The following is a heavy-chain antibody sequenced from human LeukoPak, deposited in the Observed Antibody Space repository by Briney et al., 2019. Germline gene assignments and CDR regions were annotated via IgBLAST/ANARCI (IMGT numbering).Heavy chain of an antibody. CDR2: ISGSSTYI. J-gene: IGHJ4*02. D-gene: IGHD6-19*01. Sequence: GGSLRLSCAASGFTFSSYSINWVRQAPGKGLEWVSSISGSSTYIYYADSVKGRFTISRDNAKNSLYLQMNTLRAEDTAVYYCARSTGWYPFPDYWGQGTLVTISS. V-gene: IGHV3-21*01. CDR1: GFTFSSYS. CDR3: ARSTGWYPFPDY.